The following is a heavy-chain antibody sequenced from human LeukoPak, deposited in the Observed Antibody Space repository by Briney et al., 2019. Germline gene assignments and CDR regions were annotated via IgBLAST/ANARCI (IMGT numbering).Heavy chain of an antibody. CDR1: GFTFDDYA. CDR3: AGLKGVRGVSYGMDV. V-gene: IGHV3-9*01. Sequence: GGSLRLSCAASGFTFDDYAMHWVRQAPGKGLEWVSGISWNSGSIGYADSVKGRFTISRDNAKNSLYLQMNSLRAEDTALYYCAGLKGVRGVSYGMDVWGQGTTVTVSS. J-gene: IGHJ6*02. CDR2: ISWNSGSI. D-gene: IGHD3-10*01.